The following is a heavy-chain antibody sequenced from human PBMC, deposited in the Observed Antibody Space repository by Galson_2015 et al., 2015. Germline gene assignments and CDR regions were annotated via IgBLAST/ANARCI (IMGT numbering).Heavy chain of an antibody. CDR2: IIPIFGTA. D-gene: IGHD6-13*01. CDR3: ARPEAAAGTLGYYYGMDV. J-gene: IGHJ6*02. Sequence: SVKVSCKASGGTFSSYAISWVRQAPGQGLEWMGGIIPIFGTANYAQKFQGRVTITADESTSTAYMELSSLRPEDTAVYYCARPEAAAGTLGYYYGMDVWGQGTTVTVSS. CDR1: GGTFSSYA. V-gene: IGHV1-69*13.